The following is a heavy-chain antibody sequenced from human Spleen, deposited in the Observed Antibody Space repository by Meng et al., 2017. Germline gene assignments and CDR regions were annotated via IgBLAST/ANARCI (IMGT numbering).Heavy chain of an antibody. V-gene: IGHV4-59*01. J-gene: IGHJ4*02. CDR1: GASITTYY. CDR2: IYYSGNV. D-gene: IGHD6-19*01. CDR3: ARDGMDGQWLIPGY. Sequence: SETLSLTCPVSGASITTYYWGWIRQPPGKGLEWIGSIYYSGNVNYNPSLKNRVAISVDTFRNHFSLKVTSLSAADTAVYYCARDGMDGQWLIPGYWGQGALVTVSS.